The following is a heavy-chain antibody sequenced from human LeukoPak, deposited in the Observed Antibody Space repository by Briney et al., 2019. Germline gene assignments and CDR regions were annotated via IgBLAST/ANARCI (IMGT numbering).Heavy chain of an antibody. D-gene: IGHD2-2*01. CDR3: ARDREYCSSTSCPWSTFDY. J-gene: IGHJ4*02. V-gene: IGHV3-9*01. Sequence: PGGSLRLSCAASGFMFADYAMHWVRQAPGKGLEWVAGITWNSANIGYADSVKGRFTISRDNAKNSLYLHLNSLRAEDAAVYYCARDREYCSSTSCPWSTFDYWGQGTLVTVSS. CDR1: GFMFADYA. CDR2: ITWNSANI.